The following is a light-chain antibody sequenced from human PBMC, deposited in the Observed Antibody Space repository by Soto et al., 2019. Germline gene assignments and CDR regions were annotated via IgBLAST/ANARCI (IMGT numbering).Light chain of an antibody. V-gene: IGKV3-11*01. CDR1: QSVRSY. CDR3: QQGGT. Sequence: EIVLTQSPATLSLSPGVRATLSCRASQSVRSYLGWYQQRPGQAPRLLIYDASNRVTGIPTRFSGSGSGTDFTLTISSLEPEDFAVYYCQQGGTFGQGTRLEIK. CDR2: DAS. J-gene: IGKJ5*01.